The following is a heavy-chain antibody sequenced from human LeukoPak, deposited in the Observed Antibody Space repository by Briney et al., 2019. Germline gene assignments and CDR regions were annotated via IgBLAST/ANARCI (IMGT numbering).Heavy chain of an antibody. D-gene: IGHD3-22*01. J-gene: IGHJ4*02. CDR1: GYTFTGYY. V-gene: IGHV1-2*02. CDR2: INPNSGGT. CDR3: AREIRYYYDSSGYYPFDY. Sequence: ASVTVSFKASGYTFTGYYMHWVRQAPGQGLEWMGWINPNSGGTNYAQKFQGRVTMTRDTSISTAYMELSRLRSDDTAVYYCAREIRYYYDSSGYYPFDYWGQGTLVTVSS.